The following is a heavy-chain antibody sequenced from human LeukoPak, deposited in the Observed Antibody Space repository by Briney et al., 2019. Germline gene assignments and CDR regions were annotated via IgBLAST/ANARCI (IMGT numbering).Heavy chain of an antibody. D-gene: IGHD3-16*01. CDR1: GGSFSNYA. J-gene: IGHJ6*03. CDR3: AKQGAVRQDYYMDV. V-gene: IGHV1-69*06. Sequence: SVKVSCKASGGSFSNYAITWVRQAPGQGLGWMGRIIPIFGATTYAQKFQGRVTITADMGSSTAYLELTGLTSEDTALYFCAKQGAVRQDYYMDVWGNGTTVIVSS. CDR2: IIPIFGAT.